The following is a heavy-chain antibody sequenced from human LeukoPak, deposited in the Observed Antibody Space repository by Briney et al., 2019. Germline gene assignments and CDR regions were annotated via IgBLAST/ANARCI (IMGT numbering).Heavy chain of an antibody. J-gene: IGHJ4*02. V-gene: IGHV3-48*01. CDR3: ASPYSSRWYELCY. Sequence: GGSLRLSCAASGFTFSNYNMNWVRQAPRKGLEWVSYISLSSTSIYYADSVKGRFTISRDNAKNSLYLQMNSLRAEDTAVYYCASPYSSRWYELCYWGQGTLVTVSS. CDR2: ISLSSTSI. CDR1: GFTFSNYN. D-gene: IGHD6-13*01.